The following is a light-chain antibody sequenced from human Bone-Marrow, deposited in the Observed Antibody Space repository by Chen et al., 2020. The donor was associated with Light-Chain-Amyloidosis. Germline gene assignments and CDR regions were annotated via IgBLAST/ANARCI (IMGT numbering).Light chain of an antibody. CDR2: EVT. V-gene: IGLV2-14*03. Sequence: QSALTQPASVSGSPGPSITISCTGTSSDVGGYNFVSWYQQYPGKVPKLMIYEVTNRPSGVSNRFSGSKSGNTASLTISGLQTEDEADYYCSSYTTSGTLVFGTGTKVTVL. CDR1: SSDVGGYNF. CDR3: SSYTTSGTLV. J-gene: IGLJ1*01.